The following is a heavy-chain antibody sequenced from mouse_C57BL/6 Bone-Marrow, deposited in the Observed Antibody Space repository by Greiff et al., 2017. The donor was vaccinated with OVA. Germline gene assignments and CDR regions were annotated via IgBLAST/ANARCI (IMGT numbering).Heavy chain of an antibody. D-gene: IGHD1-1*01. J-gene: IGHJ4*01. Sequence: QVQLQQSGPELVKPGASVKISCKASVYAFSSSWMNWVKQRPGKGLEWIGRIYPGDGDTNYNGKFKGKATLTADKSSSTAYMQLSSLTSEDSAVYFCARWRLLRSFYAMDYWGQGTSVTVSS. V-gene: IGHV1-82*01. CDR2: IYPGDGDT. CDR3: ARWRLLRSFYAMDY. CDR1: VYAFSSSW.